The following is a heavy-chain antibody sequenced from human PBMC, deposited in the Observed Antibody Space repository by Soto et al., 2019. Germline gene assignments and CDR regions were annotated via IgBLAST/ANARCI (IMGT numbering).Heavy chain of an antibody. Sequence: QPGGSLRLSCAASGFTFSSYAMGWVRQAPGKGLEWVSAISGSGGSTYYADSVKGRFTISRDNSKNTLYLQMNSLRPEDTAVYYCARDYCSGGSCYSSGPGPWGQGTLVTVS. CDR3: ARDYCSGGSCYSSGPGP. CDR1: GFTFSSYA. J-gene: IGHJ5*02. V-gene: IGHV3-23*01. CDR2: ISGSGGST. D-gene: IGHD2-15*01.